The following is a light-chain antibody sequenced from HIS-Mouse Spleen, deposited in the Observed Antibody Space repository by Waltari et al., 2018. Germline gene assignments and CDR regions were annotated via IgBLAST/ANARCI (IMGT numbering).Light chain of an antibody. CDR3: MQALQTPYT. V-gene: IGKV2-28*01. CDR2: LGS. J-gene: IGKJ2*01. Sequence: DIVKTQSPLSLPVTPGEPASISCRSIQSLLHSNGYNYLDWYLQKPGQSPQLLIYLGSNRASGVPDRFSGSGSGTDFTLKISRVEAEDVGVYYCMQALQTPYTFGQGTKLEIK. CDR1: QSLLHSNGYNY.